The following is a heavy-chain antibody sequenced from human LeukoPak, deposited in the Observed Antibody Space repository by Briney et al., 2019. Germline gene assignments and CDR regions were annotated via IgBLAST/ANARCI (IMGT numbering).Heavy chain of an antibody. CDR3: ARAQSLTAPAGTFANS. J-gene: IGHJ4*02. CDR1: GYTFTGYF. V-gene: IGHV1-2*02. D-gene: IGHD6-13*01. Sequence: ASVKASCKASGYTFTGYFLHWVRRAPGQGFEWMGWINPNSGGTYYTQRFQGRVTMTRDTSISTAYMELGSLRSDDTAVYYCARAQSLTAPAGTFANSWGQGTLVTVSS. CDR2: INPNSGGT.